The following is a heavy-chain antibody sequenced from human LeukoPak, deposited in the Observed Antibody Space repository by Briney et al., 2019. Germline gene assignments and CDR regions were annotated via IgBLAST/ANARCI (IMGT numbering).Heavy chain of an antibody. D-gene: IGHD3-10*01. Sequence: ASVKVSCKVSGYTLTELSMHWVRQAPGKGLEWMGGFDPEGGETIYAQKFQGRVTMTEDTSTDTAYMELSSLRSEDTAVYYCATDGPMVRGFDYWGQGTLVTVSS. CDR2: FDPEGGET. CDR3: ATDGPMVRGFDY. V-gene: IGHV1-24*01. J-gene: IGHJ4*02. CDR1: GYTLTELS.